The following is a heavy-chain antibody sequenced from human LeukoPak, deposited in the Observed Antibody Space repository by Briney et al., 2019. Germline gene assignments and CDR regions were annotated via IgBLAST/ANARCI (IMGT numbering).Heavy chain of an antibody. CDR3: AKGEYYDSSGSSFDY. Sequence: GGSLRLSCAASGFPFDDYAMHWVRQAPGKGLEWVSLISWDGGSTYYADSVKGRFTISRDNSKNSLYLQMNSLRAEDTALYYCAKGEYYDSSGSSFDYWGQGTLVTVSS. D-gene: IGHD3-22*01. CDR1: GFPFDDYA. CDR2: ISWDGGST. J-gene: IGHJ4*02. V-gene: IGHV3-43D*03.